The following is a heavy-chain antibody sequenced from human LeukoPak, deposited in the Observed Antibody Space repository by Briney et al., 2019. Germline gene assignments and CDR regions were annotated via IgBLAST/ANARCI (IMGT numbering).Heavy chain of an antibody. D-gene: IGHD3-22*01. CDR1: GYIFTRYD. CDR2: MNPNSGNT. Sequence: ASVKVSCKASGYIFTRYDINWVRQATGQGLEWMGWMNPNSGNTGYAQKFQGRVTMTRNTSISTAYMELSSLRSEDTAVYYCARGHYDSSGYDYWGQGTLVTVSS. V-gene: IGHV1-8*01. CDR3: ARGHYDSSGYDY. J-gene: IGHJ4*02.